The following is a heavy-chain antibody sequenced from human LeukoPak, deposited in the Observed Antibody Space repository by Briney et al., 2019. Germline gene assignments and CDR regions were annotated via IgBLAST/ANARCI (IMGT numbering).Heavy chain of an antibody. V-gene: IGHV4-38-2*02. CDR3: ARDIGIAVAGTSVAYFDY. J-gene: IGHJ4*02. D-gene: IGHD6-19*01. CDR1: GGSISNYY. CDR2: IYHSGST. Sequence: SETLSLTCTVSGGSISNYYWSWIRQPPGKGLEWIGSIYHSGSTYYNPSLKSRVTITVDTSKNQFSLKLSSVTAADTAVYYCARDIGIAVAGTSVAYFDYWGQGTLVTVSS.